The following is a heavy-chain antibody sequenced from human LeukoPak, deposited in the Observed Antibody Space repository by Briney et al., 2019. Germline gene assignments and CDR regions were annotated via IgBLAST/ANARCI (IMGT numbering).Heavy chain of an antibody. CDR2: INHSGST. CDR3: ARGSYDYVWGSYLLIRWFDP. J-gene: IGHJ5*02. CDR1: GGSFGGYY. D-gene: IGHD3-16*02. V-gene: IGHV4-34*01. Sequence: SETLSLTCAVYGGSFGGYYWSWIRQPPGKGLEWIGEINHSGSTNYNPSLKSRVTISVDTSKNQFSLKLSSVTAADTAVYYCARGSYDYVWGSYLLIRWFDPWGQGTLVTVSS.